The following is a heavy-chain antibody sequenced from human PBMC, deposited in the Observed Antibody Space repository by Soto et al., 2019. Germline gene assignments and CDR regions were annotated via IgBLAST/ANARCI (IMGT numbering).Heavy chain of an antibody. CDR1: GYTFTSYG. CDR3: AGVNSGYDFGASDI. J-gene: IGHJ3*02. V-gene: IGHV1-18*01. CDR2: ISAYNGNT. Sequence: GSVKVSCKASGYTFTSYGISWVRQAPGQGLEWMGWISAYNGNTNYAQKLQGRVTMTTDTSTSTAYMELRSLRSDDTAVYYCAGVNSGYDFGASDIWGQGTMVTVSS. D-gene: IGHD5-12*01.